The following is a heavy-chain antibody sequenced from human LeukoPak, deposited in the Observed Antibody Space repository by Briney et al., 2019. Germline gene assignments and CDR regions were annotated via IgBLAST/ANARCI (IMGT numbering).Heavy chain of an antibody. J-gene: IGHJ4*02. V-gene: IGHV1-2*02. D-gene: IGHD6-6*01. CDR3: AREHSSSSGKVFDY. CDR2: INPNSGGA. Sequence: ASVKVSCKASGYTFTGYYIHWVQQAPGQGLEWMGWINPNSGGANYAQSFQGRVTMTRDTSISTAYMELSRLRSDDTAMYYCAREHSSSSGKVFDYWGQGTLVTVSS. CDR1: GYTFTGYY.